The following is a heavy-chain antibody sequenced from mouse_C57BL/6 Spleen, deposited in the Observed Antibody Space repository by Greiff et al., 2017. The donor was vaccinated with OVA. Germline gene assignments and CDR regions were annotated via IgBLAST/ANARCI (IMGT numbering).Heavy chain of an antibody. J-gene: IGHJ2*01. Sequence: VQLVESGAELVRPGASVKLSCKASGYTFTDYYINWVKQRPGQGLEWIARIYPGSGNTYYNEKFKGKATLTAEKSSSTAYMQLSSLTSEDSAVYFCARSNWDIDYWGQGTTLTVSS. V-gene: IGHV1-76*01. CDR1: GYTFTDYY. D-gene: IGHD4-1*01. CDR3: ARSNWDIDY. CDR2: IYPGSGNT.